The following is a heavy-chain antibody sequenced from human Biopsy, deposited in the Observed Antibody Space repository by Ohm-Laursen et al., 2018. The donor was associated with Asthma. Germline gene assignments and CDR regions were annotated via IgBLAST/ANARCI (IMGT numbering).Heavy chain of an antibody. CDR1: YGSITSGGFF. J-gene: IGHJ4*02. Sequence: SDTLSLTCIVSYGSITSGGFFLAPVPPHPRKGLEWVGFIYLNGGTYYNPSLKSRVSISIDTSKNQFSLKLSSVTAADTAVYYCARAQDYYDSRGYYRSFDYWGQGTLVTVSS. CDR3: ARAQDYYDSRGYYRSFDY. V-gene: IGHV4-31*03. D-gene: IGHD3-22*01. CDR2: IYLNGGT.